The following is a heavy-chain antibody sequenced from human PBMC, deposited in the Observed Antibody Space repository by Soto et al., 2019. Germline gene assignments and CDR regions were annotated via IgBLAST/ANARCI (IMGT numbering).Heavy chain of an antibody. D-gene: IGHD3-22*01. J-gene: IGHJ4*02. CDR3: TREDDSSGYYPFDY. CDR1: GFTFGDYA. V-gene: IGHV3-49*03. Sequence: GGSLRLSCTASGFTFGDYAMSWFRQAPGKGLEWVGFIRSKAYGGTTEYAASVKGRFTISRDDSKSIAYLQMNSLKTEDTAVYYCTREDDSSGYYPFDYWGQGTLVTVSS. CDR2: IRSKAYGGTT.